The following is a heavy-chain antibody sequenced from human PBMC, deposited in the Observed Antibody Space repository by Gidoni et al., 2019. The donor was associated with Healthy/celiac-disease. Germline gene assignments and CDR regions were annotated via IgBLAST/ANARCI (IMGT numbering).Heavy chain of an antibody. CDR1: GVAFSSYS. Sequence: EVQLVESGGGLVQPGGSLSLSCAPSGVAFSSYSMNRVRPATGKGLGWVSYISSSSSTIYYADSVKGRFTISRDNAKNSLYLQMNSLRDEDTAVYYCARGAAAELYGMDVWGQGTTVTVSS. CDR2: ISSSSSTI. V-gene: IGHV3-48*02. J-gene: IGHJ6*02. D-gene: IGHD6-13*01. CDR3: ARGAAAELYGMDV.